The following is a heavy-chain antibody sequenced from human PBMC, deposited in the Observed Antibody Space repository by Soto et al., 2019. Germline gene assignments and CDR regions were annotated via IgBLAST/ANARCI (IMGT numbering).Heavy chain of an antibody. D-gene: IGHD3-10*01. V-gene: IGHV3-49*03. CDR3: SRDRSGIPMIWGVADY. CDR1: GFTFGDYA. CDR2: IRSKDYSGNS. Sequence: SLGLSCTGSGFTFGDYAMSWFRQAPGKGLEWVGFIRSKDYSGNSEYATSVKGRFTMSRDDCKNIAYLAMNGLKTEDTAVYYCSRDRSGIPMIWGVADYWGQGTLVSVSS. J-gene: IGHJ4*02.